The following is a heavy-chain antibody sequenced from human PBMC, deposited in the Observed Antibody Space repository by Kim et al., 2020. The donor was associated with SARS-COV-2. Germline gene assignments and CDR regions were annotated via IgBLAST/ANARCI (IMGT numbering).Heavy chain of an antibody. Sequence: GGSLRLSCAVSGSGLIFSGDAFQWVRLTPGKGLEWVSLITGDGRDTYYADSVKGRFFISRDNTENSVYPQMNRLTSADSGVYYCVMAGASYDRTGSLSFVNFYYLDVWGKGTSVTVSS. CDR1: GSGLIFSGDA. CDR3: VMAGASYDRTGSLSFVNFYYLDV. D-gene: IGHD3-22*01. V-gene: IGHV3-43*02. J-gene: IGHJ6*03. CDR2: ITGDGRDT.